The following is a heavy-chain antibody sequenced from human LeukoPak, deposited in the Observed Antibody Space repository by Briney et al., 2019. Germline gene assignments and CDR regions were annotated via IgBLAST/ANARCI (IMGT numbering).Heavy chain of an antibody. V-gene: IGHV3-30*02. CDR3: AFESMTTVTFDY. D-gene: IGHD4-11*01. CDR1: GFTFSSYG. CDR2: IRYDGSNK. J-gene: IGHJ4*02. Sequence: QIGGSLRLSCAASGFTFSSYGMHWVRQAPGKGLEWVAFIRYDGSNKYYADSVKGRFTISRDNSKNTLYLQMNSLRAEDTAVYYCAFESMTTVTFDYWGQGTLVTVSS.